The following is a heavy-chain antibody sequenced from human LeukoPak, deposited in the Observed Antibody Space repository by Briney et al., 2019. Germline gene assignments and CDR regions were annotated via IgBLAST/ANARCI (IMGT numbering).Heavy chain of an antibody. D-gene: IGHD5-18*01. CDR1: GFTFSSYA. CDR3: AKWGYSYGSRYYHFDY. V-gene: IGHV3-23*01. J-gene: IGHJ4*02. CDR2: ISGSGGST. Sequence: PGGSLRLSCAASGFTFSSYAMSWVRQAPGKGLEWVSAISGSGGSTYYADSVKGRFTISRDNSKNTLYLQMNSLRAEDTAVYYCAKWGYSYGSRYYHFDYWGQGTLVTVSS.